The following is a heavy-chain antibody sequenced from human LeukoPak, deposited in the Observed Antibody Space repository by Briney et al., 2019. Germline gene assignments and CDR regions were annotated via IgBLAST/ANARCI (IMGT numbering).Heavy chain of an antibody. CDR2: IGTAGDT. D-gene: IGHD1-26*01. J-gene: IGHJ4*02. CDR3: ARGASTHFDN. CDR1: GFTFSDYD. Sequence: GGSLRLSCAASGFTFSDYDMHWVRQATGKGLEWVSAIGTAGDTYYPGSVRGRFTMSRENAKSSLYLQMSSLTAGDTAVYYCARGASTHFDNWGQGILVTVSS. V-gene: IGHV3-13*04.